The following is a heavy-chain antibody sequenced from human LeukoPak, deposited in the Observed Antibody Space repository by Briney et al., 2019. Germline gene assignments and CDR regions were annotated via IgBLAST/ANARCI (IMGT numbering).Heavy chain of an antibody. CDR2: ISYDGSNK. J-gene: IGHJ4*02. CDR3: ARAIAVAGTVEGFCDY. Sequence: GRSLRLSCAASGFTFSSYAIHWVRQAPGKGLEWVAVISYDGSNKYYADSVKGRFTISRDNSKNTLYLQMNSLRAEDTAVYYCARAIAVAGTVEGFCDYWGQGTLVTVSS. V-gene: IGHV3-30*04. D-gene: IGHD6-19*01. CDR1: GFTFSSYA.